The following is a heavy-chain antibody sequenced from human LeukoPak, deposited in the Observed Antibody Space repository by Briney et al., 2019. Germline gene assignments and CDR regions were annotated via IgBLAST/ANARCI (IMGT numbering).Heavy chain of an antibody. CDR2: IIHSGST. Sequence: PSETLSLTCAVYGGSFSGYYWNWIRQPPGKGLEWIGEIIHSGSTNYNPSLRGRVTISVDTSKNQFSLKLSSVTAADTAVYYCARHLGIAVAGPPPYYFDYWGQGTLVTVSS. CDR1: GGSFSGYY. V-gene: IGHV4-34*12. CDR3: ARHLGIAVAGPPPYYFDY. J-gene: IGHJ4*02. D-gene: IGHD6-19*01.